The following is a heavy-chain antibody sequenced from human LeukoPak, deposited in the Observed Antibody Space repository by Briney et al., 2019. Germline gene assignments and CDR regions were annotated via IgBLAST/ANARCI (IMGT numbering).Heavy chain of an antibody. J-gene: IGHJ4*02. Sequence: GGSLRLSCAVSGLTFSSSWMDWVRQAPGKGLEWVAVISYDGSNKYYADSVKGRFSISRDNSKNTLYLQMSSLRTDDTAVYYCFRSFDYWGQGTLVTVSS. CDR3: FRSFDY. V-gene: IGHV3-30-3*01. CDR1: GLTFSSSW. CDR2: ISYDGSNK.